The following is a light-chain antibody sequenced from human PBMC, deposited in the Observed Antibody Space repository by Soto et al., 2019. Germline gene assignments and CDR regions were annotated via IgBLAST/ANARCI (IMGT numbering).Light chain of an antibody. CDR1: SNDVGGYNY. Sequence: QSVLTQPASVSGSPGQSITISCTGSSNDVGGYNYVSWYQQHPGKAPKLMIYDVSNRPSGVSTRFSGSKSGNTASLTISGLQAEDEADYYCSSYTSSSTSYVFGTGTKLTVL. V-gene: IGLV2-14*01. CDR3: SSYTSSSTSYV. CDR2: DVS. J-gene: IGLJ1*01.